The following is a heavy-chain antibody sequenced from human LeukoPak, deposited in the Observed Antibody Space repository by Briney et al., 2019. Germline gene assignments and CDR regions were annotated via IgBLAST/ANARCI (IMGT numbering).Heavy chain of an antibody. D-gene: IGHD4-23*01. J-gene: IGHJ6*03. CDR3: ARGEYGGAGDYYYYYMDV. Sequence: GASVKVSCKASGGTFSSYAISWVRQATGQGLEWMGWMNPNSGNTGYAQKFQGRVTMTRNTSISTAYMELSSLRSEDTAVYYCARGEYGGAGDYYYYYMDVWGKGTTVTVSS. CDR1: GGTFSSYA. CDR2: MNPNSGNT. V-gene: IGHV1-8*02.